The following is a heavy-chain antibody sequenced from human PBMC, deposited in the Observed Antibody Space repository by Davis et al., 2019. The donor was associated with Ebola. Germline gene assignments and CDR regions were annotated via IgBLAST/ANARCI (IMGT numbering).Heavy chain of an antibody. Sequence: PGGSLRLSCAASGFTFSSYGMHWVRQAPDKGLEWVAVIWYDGSNKYYADSVKGRFTISRDNSKNTLYLQMNSLRAEDTAVYYCATGNYGDYHGYWGQGTLVTVSS. CDR3: ATGNYGDYHGY. CDR2: IWYDGSNK. J-gene: IGHJ4*02. CDR1: GFTFSSYG. D-gene: IGHD4-17*01. V-gene: IGHV3-33*01.